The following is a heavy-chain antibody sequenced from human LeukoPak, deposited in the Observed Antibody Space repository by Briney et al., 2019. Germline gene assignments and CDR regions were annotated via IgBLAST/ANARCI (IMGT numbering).Heavy chain of an antibody. CDR1: GFSFTSYW. CDR3: ARDPGWSSFDI. D-gene: IGHD2-15*01. Sequence: GGSLRLSCVASGFSFTSYWMSWVRQAPGKVLEFVANINQDAGTTNYVDSVKGRFTISRDNAENSLYLQMRSLRADDTALYYCARDPGWSSFDIWGQGIMVTVSS. V-gene: IGHV3-7*01. J-gene: IGHJ3*02. CDR2: INQDAGTT.